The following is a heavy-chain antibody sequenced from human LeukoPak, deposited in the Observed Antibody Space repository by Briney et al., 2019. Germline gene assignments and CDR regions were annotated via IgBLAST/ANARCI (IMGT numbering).Heavy chain of an antibody. CDR3: ARRGSSGWPRGPYFGY. J-gene: IGHJ4*02. CDR1: GYSFTSYW. D-gene: IGHD6-19*01. Sequence: GESLKISCKGSGYSFTSYWIGWVRQMPGKGLEWMGIIYPGDSDTRYSPSFQGQVTISADKSISTAYLQWSSLKASDTAIYYCARRGSSGWPRGPYFGYWGQGTLVTVSS. CDR2: IYPGDSDT. V-gene: IGHV5-51*01.